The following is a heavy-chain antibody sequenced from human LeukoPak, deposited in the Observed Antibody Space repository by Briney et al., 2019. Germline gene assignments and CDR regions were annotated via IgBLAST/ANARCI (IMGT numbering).Heavy chain of an antibody. CDR2: ISYDGSNK. CDR1: GFTFSSHA. CDR3: ARGRSTWHLDY. D-gene: IGHD1-26*01. J-gene: IGHJ4*02. Sequence: GKSLRLSCAASGFTFSSHAMHWVRQAPGKGLEWVALISYDGSNKYYADSVRGRFTISRDNAKNSLSLQMNSLRAEDTAVYYCARGRSTWHLDYWGQGTLVTVSS. V-gene: IGHV3-30*04.